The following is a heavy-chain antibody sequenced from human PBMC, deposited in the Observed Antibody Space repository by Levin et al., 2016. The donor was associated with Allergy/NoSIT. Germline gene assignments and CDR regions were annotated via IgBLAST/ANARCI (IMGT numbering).Heavy chain of an antibody. V-gene: IGHV3-48*02. J-gene: IGHJ5*02. CDR1: GFIFSNYP. CDR3: ASTYYYDRAS. D-gene: IGHD3-22*01. CDR2: ITSTSSAM. Sequence: GESLKISCAASGFIFSNYPMNWVRQAPRKGLEWVSYITSTSSAMYYADSVKGRFTISRDNAKNSLYLQMNSLRDEDTAVYYCASTYYYDRASWGQGTLVTVSS.